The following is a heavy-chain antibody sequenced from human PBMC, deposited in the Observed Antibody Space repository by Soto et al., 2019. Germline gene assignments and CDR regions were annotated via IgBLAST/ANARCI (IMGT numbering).Heavy chain of an antibody. CDR3: ARHPVGATFLGWFDP. CDR1: GGTFSSYA. J-gene: IGHJ5*02. CDR2: IIPIFGTA. D-gene: IGHD1-26*01. V-gene: IGHV1-69*01. Sequence: QVQLVQSGAEVKKPGSSVKVSCKASGGTFSSYAIRWVRQAPGQGLEWMGGIIPIFGTANYAQKFQGRVTITAAESTSTAYRELSSLRSEDTAVYYCARHPVGATFLGWFDPWGQGTLVTVSS.